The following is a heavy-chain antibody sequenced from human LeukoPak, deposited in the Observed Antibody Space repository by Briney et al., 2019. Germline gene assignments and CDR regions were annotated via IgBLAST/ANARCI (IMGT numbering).Heavy chain of an antibody. J-gene: IGHJ6*02. V-gene: IGHV4-61*02. CDR1: GGSISSGSYY. D-gene: IGHD3-22*01. CDR2: IYTSGST. CDR3: AGGTNLGRSDYYDSSGYFPIYYYYYYGMDV. Sequence: SETLSLTCTVSGGSISSGSYYWSWIRQPAGKGLEWIGRIYTSGSTNYNPSLKSRVTISVDTSKNQFSLKLSSVTAADTAVYYCAGGTNLGRSDYYDSSGYFPIYYYYYYGMDVWGQGTTVTVSS.